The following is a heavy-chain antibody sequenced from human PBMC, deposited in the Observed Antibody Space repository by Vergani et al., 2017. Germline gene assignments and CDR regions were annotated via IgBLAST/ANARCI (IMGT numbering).Heavy chain of an antibody. CDR2: ISSSSSYI. V-gene: IGHV3-21*01. Sequence: EVQLVESGGGLVKPGGSLRLSCAASGFTFSSYSMNWVRQAPGKGLEWVSSISSSSSYIYYADSVKGRFTISRDNSKNTLYLQMNSLRAEDTAVYYCASEYCTNGVCYTGIDYWGQGTLVTVSS. CDR3: ASEYCTNGVCYTGIDY. CDR1: GFTFSSYS. J-gene: IGHJ4*02. D-gene: IGHD2-8*01.